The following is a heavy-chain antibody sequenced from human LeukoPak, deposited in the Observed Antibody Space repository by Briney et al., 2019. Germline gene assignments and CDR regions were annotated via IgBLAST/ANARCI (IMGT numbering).Heavy chain of an antibody. Sequence: PGGSLRLSCAASGFTFSSYEMNWVRQAPGKGLEWVSYISSSGSTIYYADSVKGRFTISRDNSKNTLYVQMSSLRAEDTAVYYCAKPHFDDWGQGTLVTVSS. J-gene: IGHJ4*02. V-gene: IGHV3-48*03. CDR3: AKPHFDD. CDR2: ISSSGSTI. CDR1: GFTFSSYE.